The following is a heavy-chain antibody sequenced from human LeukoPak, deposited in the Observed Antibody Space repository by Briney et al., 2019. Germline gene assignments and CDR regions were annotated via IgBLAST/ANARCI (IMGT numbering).Heavy chain of an antibody. V-gene: IGHV3-48*01. D-gene: IGHD5-12*01. CDR1: AFTFSDYS. Sequence: GGSLRLSCAASAFTFSDYSMNWVRQAPGEGREWISYISGRSSTVYYADSVKGRFSLYRDNPKYSTYLQMNSLRAEDTAVYYCARDPYSGYDFPFDYWGQGTLVTVS. CDR2: ISGRSSTV. J-gene: IGHJ4*02. CDR3: ARDPYSGYDFPFDY.